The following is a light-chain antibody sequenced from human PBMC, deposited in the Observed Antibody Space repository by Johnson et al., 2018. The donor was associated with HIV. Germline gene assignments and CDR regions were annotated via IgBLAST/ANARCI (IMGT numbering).Light chain of an antibody. CDR3: GTWDSSLSAYV. CDR2: DNN. Sequence: QSVLTQPPSVSAAPGQKVTISCSGSSSNIGRNYVSWYQQLPGTAPKLLIFDNNKRPSGIPDRFSGSKSGTSATLGITGLPLGDEADYYCGTWDSSLSAYVFGTGTKVTVL. V-gene: IGLV1-51*01. CDR1: SSNIGRNY. J-gene: IGLJ1*01.